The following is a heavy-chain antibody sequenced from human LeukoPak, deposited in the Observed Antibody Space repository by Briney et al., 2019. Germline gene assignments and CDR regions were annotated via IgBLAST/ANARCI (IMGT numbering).Heavy chain of an antibody. V-gene: IGHV4-59*01. CDR2: IYYSGGT. D-gene: IGHD6-19*01. CDR3: ARDRYSDSSGWYTDYYYYGMDV. Sequence: SDTLSLTCTVSGGSISSYYWSWIRQPPGKGLEWIGYIYYSGGTNYNPSLKSRVTISVDTSKNQFSLKLSSVTAADTAVYYCARDRYSDSSGWYTDYYYYGMDVWGQGTTVTVSS. CDR1: GGSISSYY. J-gene: IGHJ6*02.